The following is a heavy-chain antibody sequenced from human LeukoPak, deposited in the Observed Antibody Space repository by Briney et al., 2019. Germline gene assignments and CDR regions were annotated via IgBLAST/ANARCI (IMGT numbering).Heavy chain of an antibody. CDR3: ATDGAGFDT. J-gene: IGHJ5*02. Sequence: TGGSLRLYCAASGFSFSDHYMSWIRQAPGKGLEWLSYINIGGTNTHYADSVKGRFTISRDNAKKSLYLEMNNLRAEDTAVYYCATDGAGFDTWGQGVLVTVSS. V-gene: IGHV3-11*01. CDR1: GFSFSDHY. CDR2: INIGGTNT.